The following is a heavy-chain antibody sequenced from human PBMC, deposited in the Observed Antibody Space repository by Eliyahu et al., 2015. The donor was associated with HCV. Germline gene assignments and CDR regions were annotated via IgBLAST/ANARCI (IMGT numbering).Heavy chain of an antibody. CDR1: GGSIXTXY. CDR2: IHYSGGS. J-gene: IGHJ5*02. V-gene: IGHV4-59*01. CDR3: ASGGGGIAVAGTGGWFDP. Sequence: QVQLQESGPGLVKPSETLXLTCTVSGGSIXTXYWSWIRQPPGKGLEWIGYIHYSGGSNXNPSLKSRVTISVDTSKNQFSLNLTSVTAADTAVYYCASGGGGIAVAGTGGWFDPWGQGTLVTVSS. D-gene: IGHD6-19*01.